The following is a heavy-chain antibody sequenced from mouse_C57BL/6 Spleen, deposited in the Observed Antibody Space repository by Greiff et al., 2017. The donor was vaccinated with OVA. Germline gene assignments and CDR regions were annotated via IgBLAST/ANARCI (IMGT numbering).Heavy chain of an antibody. CDR1: GFNIKDYY. CDR2: IDPEDGDT. Sequence: VQLQQSGAELVRPGASVKLSCTASGFNIKDYYMHWVKQRPEQGLEWIGRIDPEDGDTEYAPKFKGKATMTADTSSNTAYLQLNSLTSEDTAVDYCTGNDGYYGGYYWGQGTSVTVSS. CDR3: TGNDGYYGGYY. V-gene: IGHV14-1*01. J-gene: IGHJ4*01. D-gene: IGHD2-3*01.